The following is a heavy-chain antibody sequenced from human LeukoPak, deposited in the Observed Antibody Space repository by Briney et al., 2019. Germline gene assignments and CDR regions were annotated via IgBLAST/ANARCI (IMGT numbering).Heavy chain of an antibody. D-gene: IGHD3-16*01. V-gene: IGHV1-18*04. CDR2: ISASNGNT. J-gene: IGHJ4*02. CDR3: ARDNDSRDPPHFDY. Sequence: ASVKVSCKASGYTFTSYYMHWVRQAPGQGLEWMGWISASNGNTNYAQKFRGRVTITADKSTRTAYMELSSLRSEDTAVYYCARDNDSRDPPHFDYWGQGTLVTVSS. CDR1: GYTFTSYY.